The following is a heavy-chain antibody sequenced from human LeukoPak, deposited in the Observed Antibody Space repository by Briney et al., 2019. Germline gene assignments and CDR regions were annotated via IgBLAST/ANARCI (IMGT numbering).Heavy chain of an antibody. CDR1: GYTFTSYY. D-gene: IGHD2-15*01. Sequence: ASVKVSCMASGYTFTSYYMHWVRQAPGQGLEWMGIINPSGGSTSYAQKFQGRVTMTRDTSTSTVYMELSSLRSEDTAVYYCARDGGYCSGDSCSTYYYYGMDVWGKGTTVTVSS. J-gene: IGHJ6*04. CDR2: INPSGGST. V-gene: IGHV1-46*01. CDR3: ARDGGYCSGDSCSTYYYYGMDV.